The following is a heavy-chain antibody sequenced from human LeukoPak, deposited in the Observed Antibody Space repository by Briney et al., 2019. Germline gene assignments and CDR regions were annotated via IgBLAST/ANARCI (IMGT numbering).Heavy chain of an antibody. CDR2: ISGNGGST. Sequence: PGGSLRLSCAASGFTFSSYAMSWVRQLPGKGLEWVSVISGNGGSTHYADSVKGRFTISRDNSKNTLYLQMNSLRVEDTAVYYCARVAIGSGYDFDYWGQGTLVSVSS. V-gene: IGHV3-23*01. D-gene: IGHD5-12*01. CDR3: ARVAIGSGYDFDY. CDR1: GFTFSSYA. J-gene: IGHJ4*02.